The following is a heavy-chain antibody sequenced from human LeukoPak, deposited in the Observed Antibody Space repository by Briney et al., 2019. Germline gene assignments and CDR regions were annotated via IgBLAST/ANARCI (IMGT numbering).Heavy chain of an antibody. V-gene: IGHV3-21*01. Sequence: GGSLRLSCAASGFTFSSYSMNWVRQAPGKGLEWVSSISSSSRYIYYADSVKGRFTISRDNAKNSLYLQMNSLRAEDTPLYYCARGIAVAGTDYWGQGTLVTVSS. CDR1: GFTFSSYS. CDR3: ARGIAVAGTDY. D-gene: IGHD6-19*01. CDR2: ISSSSRYI. J-gene: IGHJ4*02.